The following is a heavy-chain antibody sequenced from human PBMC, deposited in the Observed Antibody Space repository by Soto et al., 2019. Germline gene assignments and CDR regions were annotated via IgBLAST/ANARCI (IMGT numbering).Heavy chain of an antibody. Sequence: SETLSLTCAVYGGSFSGYYWSWIRQPPGKGLEWSGEINHSGSTNYNPSLKSRVTISVDTSKNQFSLKLSSVTAADTAVYYCARGRFPTAMVTFDYWGQGALVTVSS. V-gene: IGHV4-34*01. CDR1: GGSFSGYY. CDR2: INHSGST. CDR3: ARGRFPTAMVTFDY. J-gene: IGHJ4*02. D-gene: IGHD5-18*01.